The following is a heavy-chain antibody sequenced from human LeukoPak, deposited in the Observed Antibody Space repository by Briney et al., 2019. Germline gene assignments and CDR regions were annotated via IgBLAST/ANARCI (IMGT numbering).Heavy chain of an antibody. CDR2: IYTSGST. D-gene: IGHD3-22*01. CDR1: GGSISSGSYY. Sequence: SETLSLTCTVSGGSISSGSYYWSWIRQPAGKGLEWIGRIYTSGSTNYNPSLKSRVTISVDTSKNQFSLKLSSVTAADTAVYYCATTYYYDSSGYYYDNDYWGQGTLATVSS. V-gene: IGHV4-61*02. CDR3: ATTYYYDSSGYYYDNDY. J-gene: IGHJ4*02.